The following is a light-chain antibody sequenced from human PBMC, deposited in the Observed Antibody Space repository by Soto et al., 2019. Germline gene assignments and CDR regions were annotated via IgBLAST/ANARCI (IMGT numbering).Light chain of an antibody. CDR2: SNN. J-gene: IGLJ1*01. V-gene: IGLV1-44*01. CDR1: SSNLGTNT. CDR3: AAWDDSLNGYV. Sequence: QSVLTQPPSASGTPGQRVTISCSGSSSNLGTNTVTWYQHLPGTAPKFLIYSNNQRPSGVPDRFSGSKSGTSASLAISGVQSEDEADYYCAAWDDSLNGYVFGSGTKVTVL.